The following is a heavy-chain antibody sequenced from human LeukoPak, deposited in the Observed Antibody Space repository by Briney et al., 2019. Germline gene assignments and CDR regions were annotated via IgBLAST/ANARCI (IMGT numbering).Heavy chain of an antibody. D-gene: IGHD2-2*01. V-gene: IGHV3-7*01. Sequence: PGGSLRLSCAASGFTFSSYWMSWVRQAPEKGLKWVANINQGGSEKYYVDSVRGRFTISRDNAKNSLYLQMNSLRADDTAVYYCARDVTALDSWGQGTLVTVSS. CDR1: GFTFSSYW. J-gene: IGHJ4*02. CDR3: ARDVTALDS. CDR2: INQGGSEK.